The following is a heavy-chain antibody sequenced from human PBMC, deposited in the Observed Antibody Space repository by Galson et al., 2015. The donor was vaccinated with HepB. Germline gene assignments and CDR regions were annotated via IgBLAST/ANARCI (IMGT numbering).Heavy chain of an antibody. Sequence: SVKVSCKASGYTSTGYYMHWVRQAPGQGLEWMGWINPNSGGTNYAQKFQGRVTMTRDTSISTAYMELSRLRSDDTAVYYCARDSTVAGTFRTYNWFDPWGQGTLVTVSS. CDR2: INPNSGGT. CDR3: ARDSTVAGTFRTYNWFDP. CDR1: GYTSTGYY. V-gene: IGHV1-2*02. J-gene: IGHJ5*02. D-gene: IGHD6-19*01.